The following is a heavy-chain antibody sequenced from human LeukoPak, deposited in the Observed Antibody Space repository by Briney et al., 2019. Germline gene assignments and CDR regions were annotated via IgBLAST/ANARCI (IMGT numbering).Heavy chain of an antibody. Sequence: GGSLRLSCAASGFTFSSYSMNWVRQTPGKGLEWVSSISSSSSYIYYADSVKGRFTISRDNAKNSLYLQMNSLRAEDTAVYYCARGGYYYDSSGPDYWGQGTLVTVSS. J-gene: IGHJ4*02. CDR2: ISSSSSYI. CDR1: GFTFSSYS. V-gene: IGHV3-21*01. D-gene: IGHD3-22*01. CDR3: ARGGYYYDSSGPDY.